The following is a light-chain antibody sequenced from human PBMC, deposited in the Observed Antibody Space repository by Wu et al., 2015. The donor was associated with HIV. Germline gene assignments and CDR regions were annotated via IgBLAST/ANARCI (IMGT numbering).Light chain of an antibody. CDR2: AAS. Sequence: DIQLTQSPSFLSASVGDRVTITCRASQDISFYLAWYQQKPGEAPQLLIYAASTLQSAIPSRFSGSGSGTEFTLTISSLQPEDFATYYCQQSYSTTWTFGQGTKVEIK. CDR3: QQSYSTTWT. V-gene: IGKV1-9*01. CDR1: QDISFY. J-gene: IGKJ1*01.